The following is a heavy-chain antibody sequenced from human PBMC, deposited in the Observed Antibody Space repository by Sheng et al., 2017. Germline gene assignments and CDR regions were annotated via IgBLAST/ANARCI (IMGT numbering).Heavy chain of an antibody. V-gene: IGHV4-4*07. J-gene: IGHJ6*02. CDR1: GGSISSYY. CDR3: ARGPSYVLLWFGETRSREGVGMDV. Sequence: QVQLQESGPGLVKPSETLSLTCTVSGGSISSYYWSWIRQPAGKGLEWIGRIYTSGSTNYNPSLKSRVTMSVDTSKNQFSLKLSSVTAADTAVYYCARGPSYVLLWFGETRSREGVGMDVWGQGTTVTVSS. D-gene: IGHD3-10*01. CDR2: IYTSGST.